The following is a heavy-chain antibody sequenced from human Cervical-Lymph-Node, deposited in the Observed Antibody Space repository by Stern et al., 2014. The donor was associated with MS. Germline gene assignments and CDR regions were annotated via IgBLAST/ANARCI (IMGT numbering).Heavy chain of an antibody. Sequence: QLVQSGAEVKRPGASVKVSCKASGYSFTGYGINWVRQAPGQGLEWMGWISTYSGDTDYAQKLQDRLTMTIDPSTSTAYMDLRSLRSDDTAVYYCARHMGPDTLTGHDYWGQGTLATVSS. V-gene: IGHV1-18*01. CDR1: GYSFTGYG. CDR3: ARHMGPDTLTGHDY. CDR2: ISTYSGDT. J-gene: IGHJ4*02. D-gene: IGHD3-9*01.